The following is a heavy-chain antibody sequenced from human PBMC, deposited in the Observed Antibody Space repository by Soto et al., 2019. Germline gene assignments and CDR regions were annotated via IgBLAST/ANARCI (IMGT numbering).Heavy chain of an antibody. Sequence: QVQLQQWGAGLLKPSETLSLTCAVYGGSFSGYYWSWIRQPPGKGLEWIGEINHSGSTNYNPSLKSRVTISVDTYKNQFSLKLSSVTAADTAVYYCARVRKSTSRKEDAFDIWGQGTMVTVSS. CDR1: GGSFSGYY. CDR3: ARVRKSTSRKEDAFDI. D-gene: IGHD2-2*01. J-gene: IGHJ3*02. V-gene: IGHV4-34*01. CDR2: INHSGST.